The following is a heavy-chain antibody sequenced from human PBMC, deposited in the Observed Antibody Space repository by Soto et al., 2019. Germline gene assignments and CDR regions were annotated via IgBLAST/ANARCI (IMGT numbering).Heavy chain of an antibody. J-gene: IGHJ3*02. D-gene: IGHD3-22*01. CDR2: ISAYNGNT. CDR3: AREAFYYDSSGYYFGESDAFDI. Sequence: SVKVSFKGSRYTFTSYGISWVRQAPVQGLEWMGWISAYNGNTNYAQKLQGRVTMTTDTSTSTAYMELRSLRSDDTDVYYCAREAFYYDSSGYYFGESDAFDIWGQGTMVTVSS. V-gene: IGHV1-18*01. CDR1: RYTFTSYG.